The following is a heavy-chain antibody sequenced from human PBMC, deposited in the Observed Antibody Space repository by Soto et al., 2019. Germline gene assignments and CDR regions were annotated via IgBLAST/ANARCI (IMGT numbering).Heavy chain of an antibody. V-gene: IGHV1-18*01. CDR1: GYIFVNYG. Sequence: QVQLVQAGDEVKKPGASVKVSCKASGYIFVNYGIAWVRQAPVQGLEWMGWISPYTGNTHSASKVQGRLTMTTDTYTSTAYMDLGSMTSDDTAVYYCVMVDNYVTPTPQDVWGQGTTVTVSS. D-gene: IGHD3-16*01. CDR2: ISPYTGNT. J-gene: IGHJ6*02. CDR3: VMVDNYVTPTPQDV.